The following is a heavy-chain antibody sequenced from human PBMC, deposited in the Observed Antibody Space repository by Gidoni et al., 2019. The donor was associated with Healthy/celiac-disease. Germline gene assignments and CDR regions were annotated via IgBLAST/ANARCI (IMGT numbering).Heavy chain of an antibody. V-gene: IGHV3-30*18. J-gene: IGHJ4*02. CDR2: ISYDGSNK. CDR3: AKDLNYSTHFDY. Sequence: QVQLVESGGGVVQPGRSLRLSCSASGFTFSSYGMHWVRPAAGKGLEWVAVISYDGSNKYYADSVKGRFTISRDNSKNTLYLQMNSLRAEDTAVYYCAKDLNYSTHFDYWGQGTLVTVSS. CDR1: GFTFSSYG. D-gene: IGHD6-13*01.